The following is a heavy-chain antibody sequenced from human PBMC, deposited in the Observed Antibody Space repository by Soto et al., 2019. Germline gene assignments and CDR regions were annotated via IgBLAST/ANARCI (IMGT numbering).Heavy chain of an antibody. V-gene: IGHV3-7*01. Sequence: EVQLVESGGGLVQPGGSLRLSCAASGFTFSSYWMSWVRQAPGKGLEWVANIKQDGSEKYYVDSVKGRFTISRDNAKNSLYLQMNSLRAEDTAVYYCARDQGALRGYSYGYNWGQGTLVTVSS. CDR1: GFTFSSYW. J-gene: IGHJ4*02. CDR2: IKQDGSEK. D-gene: IGHD5-18*01. CDR3: ARDQGALRGYSYGYN.